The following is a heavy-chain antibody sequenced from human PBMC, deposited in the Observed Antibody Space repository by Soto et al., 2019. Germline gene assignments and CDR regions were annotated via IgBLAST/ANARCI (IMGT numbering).Heavy chain of an antibody. D-gene: IGHD1-26*01. CDR2: INAGNGNT. J-gene: IGHJ4*02. V-gene: IGHV1-3*01. CDR3: ARGSPPTFDY. CDR1: GYTFSNNA. Sequence: GASVKVSCKASGYTFSNNAIHWVRQAPGQRLEWMGWINAGNGNTKSSQKFQGRVTITRDTSASTAYMELSSLRSEDTAVYYCARGSPPTFDYWGQGTLVTVS.